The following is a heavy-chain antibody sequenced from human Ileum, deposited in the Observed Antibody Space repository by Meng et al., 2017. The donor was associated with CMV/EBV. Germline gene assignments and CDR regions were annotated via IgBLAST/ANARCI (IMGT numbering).Heavy chain of an antibody. Sequence: AFSGYYWSWIRQPPGKGLEWIGESSHSGSTNYNPSLKSRVTISLDRPKNQFSLSLSSVTAADTAVYFCANNVRSLDCSSISCSRNDYWGQGTLVTVSS. D-gene: IGHD2-2*01. CDR1: AFSGYY. V-gene: IGHV4-34*01. CDR2: SSHSGST. CDR3: ANNVRSLDCSSISCSRNDY. J-gene: IGHJ4*02.